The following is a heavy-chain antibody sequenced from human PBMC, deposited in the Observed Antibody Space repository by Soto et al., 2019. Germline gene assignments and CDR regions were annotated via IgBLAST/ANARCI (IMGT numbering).Heavy chain of an antibody. CDR1: GGSISSGGYS. CDR2: IYHSRRT. Sequence: QLQLQESGSGLVKPSQTLSLTCAVSGGSISSGGYSWSWIRQPPGKGLECIGYIYHSRRTYYNPSLPSRVTISVDRATNQFSLKMSSVTAAATAVYYCARGMTTVTTFDYGGQGTLVTGSS. D-gene: IGHD4-17*01. CDR3: ARGMTTVTTFDY. V-gene: IGHV4-30-2*01. J-gene: IGHJ4*02.